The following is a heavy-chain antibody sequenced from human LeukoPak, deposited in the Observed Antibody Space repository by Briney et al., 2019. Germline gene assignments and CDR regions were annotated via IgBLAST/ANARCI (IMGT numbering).Heavy chain of an antibody. D-gene: IGHD3-22*01. V-gene: IGHV3-30*04. Sequence: GGSLRLSCAASGFTFSSYAMHWVRQAPGKGLEWVAVISYDGSNKYYADSVKGRFTISRDNSKNTLYLQMNSLRAEDTAVYYCAKSVSEYYDSSGYYYDVPDYWGQGTLVTVSS. J-gene: IGHJ4*02. CDR1: GFTFSSYA. CDR3: AKSVSEYYDSSGYYYDVPDY. CDR2: ISYDGSNK.